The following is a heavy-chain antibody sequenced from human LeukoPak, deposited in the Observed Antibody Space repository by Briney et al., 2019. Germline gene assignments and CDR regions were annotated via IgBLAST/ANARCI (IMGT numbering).Heavy chain of an antibody. J-gene: IGHJ4*02. Sequence: PGGSLRLSCAASGFTFSSYAMSWVRQAPGKGLEWVSAISGSGGSTYYADSVKGRCTISRDNSKNTLYLQMNSLRAEDTAVYYCAKSTMVRGVTDYWGQGTLVTVSS. CDR3: AKSTMVRGVTDY. V-gene: IGHV3-23*01. D-gene: IGHD3-10*01. CDR2: ISGSGGST. CDR1: GFTFSSYA.